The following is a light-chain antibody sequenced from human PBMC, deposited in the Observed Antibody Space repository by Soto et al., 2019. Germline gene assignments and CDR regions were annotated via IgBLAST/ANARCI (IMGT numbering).Light chain of an antibody. Sequence: ETVMTQSPVTLSVSPGERATLSCRASQSVSNNLAWYQQKPGQAPRLLIYDASARATGIPARFSGSGSGTEFTLTISSLQSEDFAVYYCLQYHNWPPYTFGQGTKLEIK. J-gene: IGKJ2*01. CDR2: DAS. V-gene: IGKV3-15*01. CDR3: LQYHNWPPYT. CDR1: QSVSNN.